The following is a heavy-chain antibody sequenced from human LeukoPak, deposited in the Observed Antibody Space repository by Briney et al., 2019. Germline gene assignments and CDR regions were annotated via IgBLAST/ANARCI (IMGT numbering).Heavy chain of an antibody. CDR1: GYTFTSYG. J-gene: IGHJ4*02. CDR3: AREIYCRFDF. CDR2: INPYNGKT. Sequence: GSSVTLVSTASGYTFTSYGIRWVRQAPGQGLECMGWINPYNGKTNYAQKYQGRVTLTTDTSTSTAYMELRSLRSDDSAMYYCAREIYCRFDFWGQKTGHRLL. V-gene: IGHV1-18*01. D-gene: IGHD1-26*01.